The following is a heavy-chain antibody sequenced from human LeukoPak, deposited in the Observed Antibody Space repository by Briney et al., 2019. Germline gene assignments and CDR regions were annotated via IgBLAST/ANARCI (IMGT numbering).Heavy chain of an antibody. Sequence: GGSLRLSCAASGFTFDDYAMHWVRQAPGKALEWVSLIYIGGGSTTYYADSVKGRFTISEHSNTLYLQMNSLRPEDTAVYYCARVAARGPFDYWGQGTLVTVSS. V-gene: IGHV3-43*02. J-gene: IGHJ4*02. CDR1: GFTFDDYA. D-gene: IGHD6-6*01. CDR3: ARVAARGPFDY. CDR2: IYIGGGSTT.